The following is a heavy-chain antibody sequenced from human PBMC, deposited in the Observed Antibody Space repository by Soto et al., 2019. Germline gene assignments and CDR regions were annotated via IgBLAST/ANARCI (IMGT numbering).Heavy chain of an antibody. CDR2: IYYSGST. D-gene: IGHD3-22*01. CDR1: GGSISGGGSY. J-gene: IGHJ6*01. CDR3: ARDKSTYDSSVNYTSSTDMD. Sequence: PSVTLSGTGAVSGGSISGGGSYWSWILQHPGKGLEWIGYIYYSGSTYYNPSRKSRVTISVDTSKNQFSLKLSSVTAADTAVYYCARDKSTYDSSVNYTSSTDMD. V-gene: IGHV4-31*11.